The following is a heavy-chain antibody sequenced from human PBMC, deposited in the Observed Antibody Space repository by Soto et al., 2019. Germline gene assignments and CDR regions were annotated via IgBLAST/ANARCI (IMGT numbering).Heavy chain of an antibody. V-gene: IGHV3-30-3*01. J-gene: IGHJ3*02. CDR1: GFTFSSYA. D-gene: IGHD3-22*01. CDR2: ISYDGSNK. CDR3: ARDFGSSYYDSSGYNVGAFDI. Sequence: GGSLRLSCAASGFTFSSYAMHWVRQAPGKGLEWVAVISYDGSNKYYADSVKGRFTISRDNSKNTLYLQMNSLRAEDTAVYYCARDFGSSYYDSSGYNVGAFDIWGQGTMVTVSS.